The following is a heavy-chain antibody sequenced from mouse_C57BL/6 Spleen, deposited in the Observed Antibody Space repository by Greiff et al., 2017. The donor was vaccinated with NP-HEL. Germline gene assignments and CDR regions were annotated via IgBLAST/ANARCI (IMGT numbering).Heavy chain of an antibody. V-gene: IGHV5-17*01. D-gene: IGHD2-3*01. CDR1: GFTFSDYG. CDR3: ARDGYYGY. J-gene: IGHJ2*01. CDR2: ISSGSSTI. Sequence: EVKLMESGGGLVKPGGSLKLSCAASGFTFSDYGMHWVRQAPEKGLEWVAYISSGSSTIYYADTVKGRFTISRDNAKNTLFLRMTSLRSEDTAMYYCARDGYYGYWGQGTTLTVSS.